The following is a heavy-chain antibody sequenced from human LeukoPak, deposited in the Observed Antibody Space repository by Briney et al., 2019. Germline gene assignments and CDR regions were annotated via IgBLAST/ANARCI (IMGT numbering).Heavy chain of an antibody. D-gene: IGHD5-12*01. Sequence: AGGSLRLSCAASGFTVHHYAIHWVRQVPGKGLEWVSGINWNSASIGYADSVKGRFTISRDNAKNSVFLQMDSLRAEDTALSYCAKDKAPLYSGYDWDLDFWGQGTLVTVSS. J-gene: IGHJ4*02. CDR3: AKDKAPLYSGYDWDLDF. V-gene: IGHV3-9*01. CDR2: INWNSASI. CDR1: GFTVHHYA.